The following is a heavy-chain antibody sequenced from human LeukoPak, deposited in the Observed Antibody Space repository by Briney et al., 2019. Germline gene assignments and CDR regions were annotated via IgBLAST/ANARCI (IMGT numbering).Heavy chain of an antibody. CDR2: IYTSGST. J-gene: IGHJ4*02. D-gene: IGHD3-10*01. V-gene: IGHV4-61*02. Sequence: PSQTLSLTCTVSGGSISSGSYYWSWIRQPAGKGLEWIGRIYTSGSTNYNPSLKSRVTISVDTSKNQFSLKLSSVTAADTAVYYCARDGDFGMVRGVTGSIFDYWGQGTLVTVSS. CDR1: GGSISSGSYY. CDR3: ARDGDFGMVRGVTGSIFDY.